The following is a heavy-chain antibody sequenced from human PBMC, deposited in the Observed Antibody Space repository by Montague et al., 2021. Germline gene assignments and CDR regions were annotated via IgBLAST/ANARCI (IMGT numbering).Heavy chain of an antibody. CDR1: GSTFSNYA. D-gene: IGHD5-18*01. V-gene: IGHV3-30*04. J-gene: IGHJ4*02. CDR2: ISKDGDIT. CDR3: ARGDSGYSLDY. Sequence: SLRLSCAASGSTFSNYAMHWVRQAPGKGLEWVAVISKDGDITYYADSLKGRFTVSRDNAKNTLYLQMDSLRGDDTAAFYCARGDSGYSLDYWGQGTLVTVSS.